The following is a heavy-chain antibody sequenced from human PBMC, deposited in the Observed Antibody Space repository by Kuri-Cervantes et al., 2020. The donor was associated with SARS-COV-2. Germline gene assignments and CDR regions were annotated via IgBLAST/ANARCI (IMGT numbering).Heavy chain of an antibody. CDR2: IYYSGST. Sequence: ESLKISCTVSGGSISSYYWSWIRQPPGKGLEWIGYIYYSGSTNYNPSLKSRVTISVDTSKNQFSLKLSSVTAADTAVYYCARQGCSSTSCYAFDYWGQGTLVTVSS. V-gene: IGHV4-59*08. CDR1: GGSISSYY. CDR3: ARQGCSSTSCYAFDY. D-gene: IGHD2-2*01. J-gene: IGHJ4*02.